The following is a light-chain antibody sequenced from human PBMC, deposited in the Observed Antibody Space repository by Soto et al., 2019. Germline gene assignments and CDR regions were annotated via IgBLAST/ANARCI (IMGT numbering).Light chain of an antibody. CDR1: KLGDKY. V-gene: IGLV3-1*01. Sequence: SYELTQPPSVSVSPGQTASITCSGDKLGDKYACWYQQKPGQSPVLVIFRDTKRPSGTPERFSGSNSGNTATLTISGTQAMDEADYYCQTWDSSIVVFGGGTKLTVL. CDR2: RDT. J-gene: IGLJ2*01. CDR3: QTWDSSIVV.